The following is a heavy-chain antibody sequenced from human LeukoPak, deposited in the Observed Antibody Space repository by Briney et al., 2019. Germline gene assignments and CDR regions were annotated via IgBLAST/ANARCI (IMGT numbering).Heavy chain of an antibody. CDR1: GVIFSSYY. D-gene: IGHD3-10*01. J-gene: IGHJ5*01. V-gene: IGHV3-74*01. Sequence: AGSLRLTCAASGVIFSSYYMTWIRQTPGKGLMWIARIKYDGSTIYDHSVQGRFTISRDTAKNTLSLQMNSVSADDTAIYYCTGAITYFYGSGTYDWFDSGGRGTGVTVS. CDR3: TGAITYFYGSGTYDWFDS. CDR2: IKYDGST.